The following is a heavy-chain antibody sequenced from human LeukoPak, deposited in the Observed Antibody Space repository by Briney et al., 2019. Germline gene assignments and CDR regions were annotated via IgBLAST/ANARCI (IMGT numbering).Heavy chain of an antibody. CDR3: TRDLEY. CDR1: GYTFSDYT. V-gene: IGHV3-48*01. Sequence: GGSLRLSCGASGYTFSDYTMNWVRQAPGEGPEWISYISSGGSVMHYADSVKGRSTISRDNVENSLYLQMNSLRVEDTAVYYCTRDLEYWGQGVLVTVSS. CDR2: ISSGGSVM. J-gene: IGHJ4*02.